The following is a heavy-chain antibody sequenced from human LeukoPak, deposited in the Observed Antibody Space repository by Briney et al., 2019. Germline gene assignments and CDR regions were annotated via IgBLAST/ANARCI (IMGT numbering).Heavy chain of an antibody. CDR2: IRFDEREK. D-gene: IGHD3-22*01. CDR3: AGSDTIGYSPREWDYWYFDL. V-gene: IGHV3-30*02. CDR1: GFSFNNYG. Sequence: GGSLRLSCAASGFSFNNYGMHWVRHTPSKGLEWVAFIRFDEREKFYADSVKGRFTISRDNAKNSLYLQMNSLRAEDTAVYYCAGSDTIGYSPREWDYWYFDLWGRGTLVTVSS. J-gene: IGHJ2*01.